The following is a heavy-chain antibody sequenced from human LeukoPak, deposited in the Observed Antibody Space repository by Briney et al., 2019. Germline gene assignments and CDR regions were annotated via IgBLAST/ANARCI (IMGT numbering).Heavy chain of an antibody. CDR1: GGSISSGGYS. V-gene: IGHV4-30-2*01. CDR2: IYHSGST. Sequence: PSQTLSLTCAVSGGSISSGGYSWSWIRQPPGKGLEWIGYIYHSGSTYYNPSLKSRVTISVGRSKNQFSLKLSSVTAADTAVYYCTKGDKGAFDIWGQGTMVTVSS. D-gene: IGHD5-24*01. J-gene: IGHJ3*02. CDR3: TKGDKGAFDI.